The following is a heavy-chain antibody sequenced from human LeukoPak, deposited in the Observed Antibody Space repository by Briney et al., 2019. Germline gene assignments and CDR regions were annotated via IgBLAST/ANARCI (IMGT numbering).Heavy chain of an antibody. CDR1: GGSISDYY. Sequence: SETLSLTCTVSGGSISDYYWSWIRQSPGKGVEWIGNIFYSGSTSYNPSLKSRVTISVDTSKNQFSLTLSSVTAADTAVYYCARISKQLTAGTPIDIWGQGTMVTFSS. J-gene: IGHJ3*02. CDR2: IFYSGST. V-gene: IGHV4-59*08. D-gene: IGHD2-2*01. CDR3: ARISKQLTAGTPIDI.